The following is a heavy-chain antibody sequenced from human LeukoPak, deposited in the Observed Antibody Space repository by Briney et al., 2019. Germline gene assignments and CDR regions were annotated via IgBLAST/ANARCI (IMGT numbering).Heavy chain of an antibody. J-gene: IGHJ4*02. D-gene: IGHD3-16*01. V-gene: IGHV4-4*07. Sequence: SETLSLTCTVSGGSISSYYWSWIRQPAGKGLEWIGRIYTSGSTNYNPSLKGRVTMSVDTSKSQCTLKLSSVTAADTAVYYCARVGDYALKDWGQGTLVTVSS. CDR1: GGSISSYY. CDR2: IYTSGST. CDR3: ARVGDYALKD.